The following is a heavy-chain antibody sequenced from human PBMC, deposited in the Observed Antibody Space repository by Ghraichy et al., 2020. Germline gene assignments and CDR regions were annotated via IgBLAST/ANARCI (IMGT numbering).Heavy chain of an antibody. CDR2: ISYDGSNK. Sequence: GGSLRLSCAASGFTFSSYGMHWVRQAPGKGLEWVAVISYDGSNKYYADSVKGRFTISRDNSKNTLYLQMNSLRAEDTAVYYCAKVTGVRWGQGTLVTVSS. V-gene: IGHV3-30*18. CDR3: AKVTGVR. D-gene: IGHD1-1*01. J-gene: IGHJ4*02. CDR1: GFTFSSYG.